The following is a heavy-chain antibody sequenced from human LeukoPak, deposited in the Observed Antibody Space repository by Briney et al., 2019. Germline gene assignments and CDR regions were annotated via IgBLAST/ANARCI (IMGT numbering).Heavy chain of an antibody. Sequence: GGSLRLSCAASGFAFSSYGMHWVRQAPGKGMEWVALIWYGGSNKYYANYVRGRFTISRDNSKNTLYLQMNSLRAEDTAIYYCARGQQWLVHTVDYWGQGTLVTVSS. J-gene: IGHJ4*02. CDR3: ARGQQWLVHTVDY. CDR2: IWYGGSNK. CDR1: GFAFSSYG. D-gene: IGHD6-19*01. V-gene: IGHV3-33*01.